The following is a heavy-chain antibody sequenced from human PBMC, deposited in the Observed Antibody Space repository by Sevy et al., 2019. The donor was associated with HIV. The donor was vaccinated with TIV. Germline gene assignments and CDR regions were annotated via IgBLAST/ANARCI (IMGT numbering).Heavy chain of an antibody. Sequence: GGSLRLSCAASGFTFSNYWMSWVRQAPGKGLEWVANIKRDGSEKYYVASVKGRFTISRDNAKNSLYLQMNSLRAEDTAVYYCARDCNSSTCLWGMDVWGQGTTVTVSS. CDR2: IKRDGSEK. CDR3: ARDCNSSTCLWGMDV. V-gene: IGHV3-7*03. J-gene: IGHJ6*02. CDR1: GFTFSNYW. D-gene: IGHD2-2*01.